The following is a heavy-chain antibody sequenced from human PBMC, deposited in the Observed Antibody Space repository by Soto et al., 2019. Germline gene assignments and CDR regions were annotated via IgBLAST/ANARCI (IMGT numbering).Heavy chain of an antibody. J-gene: IGHJ6*02. D-gene: IGHD1-1*01. CDR2: VIPIFGTA. CDR3: ARDKGSTRNDYSSNGMDV. CDR1: GGTFSSYA. V-gene: IGHV1-69*01. Sequence: QVQLVQSGAEVKKPGSSVKVSCKASGGTFSSYAISWVRQAPGQGREWMGGVIPIFGTANYAQKFQGRVTITAEESTSTAYMELNSLGCEDTAVYYWARDKGSTRNDYSSNGMDVWGQGTTVTVSS.